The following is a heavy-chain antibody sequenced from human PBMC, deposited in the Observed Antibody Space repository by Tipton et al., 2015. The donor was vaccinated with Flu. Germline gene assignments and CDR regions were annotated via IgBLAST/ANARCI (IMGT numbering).Heavy chain of an antibody. CDR3: ATVKPTGYLGTAAGWFDT. J-gene: IGHJ5*02. Sequence: QLVQSGAETKKPGASVKVSCKASGYTFTGYYMHWVRQAPGQGLEWMGWINPNSGGTNSAQSFQGRFTMTRDTSISTAYMEMTRLRSDDTAVYYCATVKPTGYLGTAAGWFDTWGQGTLVTVSS. CDR2: INPNSGGT. D-gene: IGHD6-13*01. V-gene: IGHV1-2*02. CDR1: GYTFTGYY.